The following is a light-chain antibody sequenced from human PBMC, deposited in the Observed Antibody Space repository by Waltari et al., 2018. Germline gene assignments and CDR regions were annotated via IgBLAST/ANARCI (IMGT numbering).Light chain of an antibody. J-gene: IGKJ4*01. CDR1: ESQSRSS. Sequence: DIVLTQSPGILSLSPGEGATLSCRASESQSRSSLAWYQQKPGQAPRLVMYGTSNRATDIPDRFSGSGSGTDFTLTISRLEPEDFAVYYCQQYGRLFGGGTK. CDR3: QQYGRL. V-gene: IGKV3-20*01. CDR2: GTS.